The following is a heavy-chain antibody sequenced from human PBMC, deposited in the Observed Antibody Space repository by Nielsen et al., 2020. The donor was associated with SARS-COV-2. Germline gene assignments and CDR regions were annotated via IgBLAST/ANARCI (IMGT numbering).Heavy chain of an antibody. V-gene: IGHV5-51*01. CDR3: ARHPPRGWVWNMGIAAADPDY. CDR2: IYPGDSDI. J-gene: IGHJ4*02. Sequence: GESLKISCKASGYIFTDYWIGWVRQMPGKGLEWIGIIYPGDSDITYSPSFQGQVTISADKSISTAYLQWSSLKASDTAMYYCARHPPRGWVWNMGIAAADPDYWGQGTLVTVSS. D-gene: IGHD6-13*01. CDR1: GYIFTDYW.